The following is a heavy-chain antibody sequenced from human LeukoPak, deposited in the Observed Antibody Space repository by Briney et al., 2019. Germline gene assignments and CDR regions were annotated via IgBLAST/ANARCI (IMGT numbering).Heavy chain of an antibody. CDR1: VGSISGYY. D-gene: IGHD3-22*01. Sequence: SETLSLTCTVSVGSISGYYWSWIRQPPGKGLEWIGYIRYSGTTNYSPSLKSRATISVDTSKNQFSLNLISVTAADTAIYYCARVSSGGYFHTYYFDYWGQGTLVTVSS. CDR3: ARVSSGGYFHTYYFDY. J-gene: IGHJ4*02. V-gene: IGHV4-59*01. CDR2: IRYSGTT.